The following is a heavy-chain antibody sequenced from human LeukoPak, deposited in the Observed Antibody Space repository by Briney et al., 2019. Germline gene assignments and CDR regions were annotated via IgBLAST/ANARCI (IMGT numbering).Heavy chain of an antibody. Sequence: PGGSLRLSCAASGFTFSSYGMHWVRQAPGKGLEWVAFIRYDGSNKYYADSVKGRFTISRDNSKNTLYLQMNSLRAEDTAVYYCAKVFPYSPRGYYMDVWGKGTTVTVSS. CDR2: IRYDGSNK. V-gene: IGHV3-30*02. CDR1: GFTFSSYG. J-gene: IGHJ6*03. D-gene: IGHD3-16*01. CDR3: AKVFPYSPRGYYMDV.